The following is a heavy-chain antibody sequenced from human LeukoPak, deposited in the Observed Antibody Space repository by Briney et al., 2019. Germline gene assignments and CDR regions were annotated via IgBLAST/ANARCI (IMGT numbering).Heavy chain of an antibody. CDR2: INPNTGGT. J-gene: IGHJ4*02. CDR1: GYTFTGHY. CDR3: ARDLATIDGIAWYYFEN. D-gene: IGHD5-12*01. Sequence: GASVKVSCKASGYTFTGHYIHWVRQALGQGFEWMGWINPNTGGTDYAQKFQDRIAISTYTSISTAYMELSRLRSDDTALYYCARDLATIDGIAWYYFENWGQGTLVTVS. V-gene: IGHV1-2*02.